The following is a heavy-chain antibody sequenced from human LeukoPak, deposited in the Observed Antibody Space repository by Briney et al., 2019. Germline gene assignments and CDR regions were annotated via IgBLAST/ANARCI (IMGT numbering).Heavy chain of an antibody. V-gene: IGHV3-23*01. CDR1: GFTFSSYA. Sequence: RAGGSLRLSCAASGFTFSSYAMSWVRQAPGKGLEWVSAISGSGGSTYYADSVKGRFTISRDNSKNTLYMQMNSLRAEDTAVYYCAKAVVIVPTATPFDYWGQGTLVTVSS. J-gene: IGHJ4*02. CDR3: AKAVVIVPTATPFDY. CDR2: ISGSGGST. D-gene: IGHD2-2*01.